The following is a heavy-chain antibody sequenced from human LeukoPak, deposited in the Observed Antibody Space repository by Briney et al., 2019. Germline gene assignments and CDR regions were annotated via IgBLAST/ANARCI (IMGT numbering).Heavy chain of an antibody. D-gene: IGHD4-17*01. V-gene: IGHV3-33*01. J-gene: IGHJ4*02. CDR3: ARVDYGDYGAFDY. CDR1: GFTFSSYG. CDR2: IWYDGSNK. Sequence: GGSLRLSCAASGFTFSSYGMHWVRQAPGKGLEWVAVIWYDGSNKYYADSVKGGFTISRDNSKNTLYLQINSLRAEDTAVYYCARVDYGDYGAFDYWGQGTLVTVSS.